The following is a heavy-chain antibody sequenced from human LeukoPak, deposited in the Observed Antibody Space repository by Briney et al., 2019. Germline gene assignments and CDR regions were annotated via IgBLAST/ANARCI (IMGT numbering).Heavy chain of an antibody. CDR3: ARGIRWSYYYYGMDV. V-gene: IGHV1-2*02. CDR1: GYTFTGYY. Sequence: ASVKVSCKASGYTFTGYYMHWVRQAPGQGLEWMGRINPNSGGTNYAQKFQGRVTMTRDTSISTAYMELSRLRSDDTAVYYCARGIRWSYYYYGMDVWGQGTTVTVSS. D-gene: IGHD3-3*01. J-gene: IGHJ6*02. CDR2: INPNSGGT.